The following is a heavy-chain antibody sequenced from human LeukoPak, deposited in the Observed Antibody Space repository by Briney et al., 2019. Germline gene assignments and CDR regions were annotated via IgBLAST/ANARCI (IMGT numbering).Heavy chain of an antibody. Sequence: PSETLSLTCTVSGGSISSYYWSWIRQPPGKGLEWIGYIYYSGSTNYNPSLKSRVTISVDTSKNQFSLKLSSVTAADTAVYYCARHGDQYSSSWTSDRFDPWGQGTLVTVSS. CDR1: GGSISSYY. V-gene: IGHV4-59*08. CDR3: ARHGDQYSSSWTSDRFDP. D-gene: IGHD6-13*01. CDR2: IYYSGST. J-gene: IGHJ5*02.